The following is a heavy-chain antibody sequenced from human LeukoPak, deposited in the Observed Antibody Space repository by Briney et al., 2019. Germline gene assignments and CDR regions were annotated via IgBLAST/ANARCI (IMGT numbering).Heavy chain of an antibody. V-gene: IGHV4-4*07. Sequence: PSETLSLTCTVSGGSISSYYWSWIRQPAGKGLEWIGRIYTSGSTNYNPSLKSRVTMSLDTSKNQFSLKLNSVTAADTAVYYCARGRERRVRGVTKQWLVPSYCDYWGQGTLVTVSS. CDR3: ARGRERRVRGVTKQWLVPSYCDY. CDR1: GGSISSYY. CDR2: IYTSGST. J-gene: IGHJ4*02. D-gene: IGHD6-19*01.